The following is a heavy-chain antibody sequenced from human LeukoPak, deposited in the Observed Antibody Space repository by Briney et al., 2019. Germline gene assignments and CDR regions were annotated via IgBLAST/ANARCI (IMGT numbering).Heavy chain of an antibody. CDR3: ARDKRGNFWSGSDYYMDV. CDR2: ITGSNYI. J-gene: IGHJ6*03. V-gene: IGHV3-21*01. CDR1: GFTFSTYG. Sequence: GGSLRLSCAASGFTFSTYGMNWVRQAPGKGLEWVSSITGSNYIYYTDSVKGRFTISRDNAKNSVYLQMNSLRDEDTAVYYCARDKRGNFWSGSDYYMDVWGKGTTVTVSS. D-gene: IGHD3-3*01.